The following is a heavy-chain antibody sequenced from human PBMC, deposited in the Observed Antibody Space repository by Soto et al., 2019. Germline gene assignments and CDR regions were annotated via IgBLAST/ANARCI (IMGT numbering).Heavy chain of an antibody. D-gene: IGHD3-16*01. J-gene: IGHJ4*02. CDR1: GYSISSSSYY. CDR2: IYYSGST. V-gene: IGHV4-39*01. CDR3: ARLPYDYIWGSYDYFDY. Sequence: SETLSLTFTVSGYSISSSSYYWGWIRQPPGKGLEWIGSIYYSGSTYYNPSLKSRVTISVDTSKNQFSLKLSSVTAADTAVYYCARLPYDYIWGSYDYFDYWGQG.